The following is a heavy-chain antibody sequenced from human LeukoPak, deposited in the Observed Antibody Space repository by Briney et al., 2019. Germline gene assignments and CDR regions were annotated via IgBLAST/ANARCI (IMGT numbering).Heavy chain of an antibody. CDR3: ARGKNLGYCSSTSCPTGFDY. J-gene: IGHJ4*02. CDR2: ISSSSSYI. D-gene: IGHD2-2*01. CDR1: GFTFSSYS. Sequence: PGGSLRLSCAASGFTFSSYSMNWVRQAPGKGLEWVSSISSSSSYIYYADSVKGRFTISRDNAKNSLYLQMNSPRAEDTAVYYCARGKNLGYCSSTSCPTGFDYWGQGTLVTVSS. V-gene: IGHV3-21*01.